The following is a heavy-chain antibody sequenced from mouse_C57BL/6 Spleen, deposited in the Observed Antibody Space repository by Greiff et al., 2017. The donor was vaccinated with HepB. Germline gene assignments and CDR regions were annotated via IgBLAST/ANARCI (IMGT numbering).Heavy chain of an antibody. V-gene: IGHV1-66*01. CDR3: ARSYGNYWYFDV. D-gene: IGHD2-1*01. CDR1: GYSFTSYY. Sequence: VKLVESGPELVKPGASVKISCKASGYSFTSYYIHWVKQRPGQGLEWIGWIYPGSGNTKYNEKFKGKATLTADTSSSTAYMQLSSLTSEDSAVYYCARSYGNYWYFDVWGTGTTVTVSS. CDR2: IYPGSGNT. J-gene: IGHJ1*03.